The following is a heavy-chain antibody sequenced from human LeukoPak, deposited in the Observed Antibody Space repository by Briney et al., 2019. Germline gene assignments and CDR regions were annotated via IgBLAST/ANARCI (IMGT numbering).Heavy chain of an antibody. CDR1: GGSISSSSYY. Sequence: SETLSLTCTVSGGSISSSSYYWGWIRQPPGKGLEWIGSIYYSGSTYYNPSLKSRVTISVDTSKNQFSLKLSSVAAADTAVYYCARHLVRLALDYWGQGTLVTVSS. V-gene: IGHV4-39*01. J-gene: IGHJ4*02. CDR2: IYYSGST. CDR3: ARHLVRLALDY. D-gene: IGHD4-17*01.